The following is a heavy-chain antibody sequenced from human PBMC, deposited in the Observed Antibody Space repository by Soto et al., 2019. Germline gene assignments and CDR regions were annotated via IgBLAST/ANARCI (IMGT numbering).Heavy chain of an antibody. CDR3: ARVLPRSSGWYAGY. D-gene: IGHD6-19*01. J-gene: IGHJ4*02. CDR2: IWYDGSNK. Sequence: QVQLVESGGGVVQPGRSLRLSCAASGFTFSSYGMHWVRQAPGKGLEWVAVIWYDGSNKYYADSVKGRFTISRDNSKNPLYLQMNSLRAEDTAVYYCARVLPRSSGWYAGYWGQGTLVTVSS. V-gene: IGHV3-33*01. CDR1: GFTFSSYG.